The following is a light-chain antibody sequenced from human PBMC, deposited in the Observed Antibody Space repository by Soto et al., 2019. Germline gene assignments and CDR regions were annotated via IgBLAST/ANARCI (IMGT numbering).Light chain of an antibody. CDR2: DAS. CDR3: QQRSNWPPIT. Sequence: EKVLTQSPSTLSVSPGERATLSRRASQSVSSYLAWYQQKPGQAPRLLIYDASNRSTGIPARFSGSGSGTDFTLTISSLEPEDFAVYYCQQRSNWPPITFGQGTRLEIK. V-gene: IGKV3-11*01. J-gene: IGKJ5*01. CDR1: QSVSSY.